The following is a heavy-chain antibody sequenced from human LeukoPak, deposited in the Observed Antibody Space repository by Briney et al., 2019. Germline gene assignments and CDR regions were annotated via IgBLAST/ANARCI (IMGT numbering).Heavy chain of an antibody. V-gene: IGHV3-7*01. D-gene: IGHD4-17*01. CDR2: INEDGSEK. CDR3: ARESDYGDYVGY. Sequence: GGSLRLSRAASGFTFSSDWMSWVRQAPGKGLEWVANINEDGSEKHYVDSVKGRFTISRDNAKNSLYLQMNSLRAEDTAVYYCARESDYGDYVGYWGQGTLVTVSS. J-gene: IGHJ4*02. CDR1: GFTFSSDW.